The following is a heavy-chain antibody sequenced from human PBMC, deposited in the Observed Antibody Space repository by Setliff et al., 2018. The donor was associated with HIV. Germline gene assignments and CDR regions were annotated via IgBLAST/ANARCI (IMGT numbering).Heavy chain of an antibody. Sequence: PSETLSLTCTVSGDSISSYYWSWIRQPPGKELEWIGYIYSTGDSNYNPSLKSRVTMAVDTSKNQFSLKLTSVTAADTAVYYCARYRRPPYYLDYWGQGTLVTVFS. CDR3: ARYRRPPYYLDY. D-gene: IGHD3-16*02. CDR2: IYSTGDS. CDR1: GDSISSYY. J-gene: IGHJ4*02. V-gene: IGHV4-4*09.